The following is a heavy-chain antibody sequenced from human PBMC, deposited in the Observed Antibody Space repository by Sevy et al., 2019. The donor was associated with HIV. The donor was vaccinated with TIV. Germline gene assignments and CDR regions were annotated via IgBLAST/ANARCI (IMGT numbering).Heavy chain of an antibody. J-gene: IGHJ4*02. Sequence: QLGGSLRLSCTASGFTFSSFGIHWVRQAPGKGLEWVALMWYDGNNKYYADSVKGRFTISRDSSKNTLYLQMNNLRAEDTAVYYCARGPSLIVAGAADYLDYWGQGTLVTVSS. V-gene: IGHV3-33*01. D-gene: IGHD2-21*01. CDR2: MWYDGNNK. CDR3: ARGPSLIVAGAADYLDY. CDR1: GFTFSSFG.